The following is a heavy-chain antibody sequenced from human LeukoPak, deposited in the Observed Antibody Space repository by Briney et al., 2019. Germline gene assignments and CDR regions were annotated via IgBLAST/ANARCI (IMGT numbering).Heavy chain of an antibody. V-gene: IGHV1-69*06. D-gene: IGHD4-23*01. CDR2: IIPIFGTA. CDR3: ARQTYGGNSSFDY. J-gene: IGHJ4*02. CDR1: GGTFSSYA. Sequence: GASVKVSCKASGGTFSSYAISWVRQAPGQGLEWMGGIIPIFGTANYAQKFQGRVTITAHKSTSTAYMELSSLRSEDTAVYYCARQTYGGNSSFDYWGQGTLVTVSS.